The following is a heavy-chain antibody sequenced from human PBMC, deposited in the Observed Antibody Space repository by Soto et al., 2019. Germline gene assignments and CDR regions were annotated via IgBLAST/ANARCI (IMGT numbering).Heavy chain of an antibody. CDR2: ISGYNGDT. V-gene: IGHV1-18*01. CDR3: AKNGHPPYYYYGLDV. CDR1: GYTFTRYG. Sequence: QGQLVQSGAEVKKPGASVKVSCKASGYTFTRYGISWVRQAPGQGLEWMGWISGYNGDTKYAQKFQGRVTMTIDTSATTAFMELRSLTSDATAVYYCAKNGHPPYYYYGLDVWGQGTTVTVSS. D-gene: IGHD2-8*01. J-gene: IGHJ6*02.